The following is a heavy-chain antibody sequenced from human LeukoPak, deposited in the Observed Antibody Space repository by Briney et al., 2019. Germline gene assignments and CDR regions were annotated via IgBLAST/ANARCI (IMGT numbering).Heavy chain of an antibody. V-gene: IGHV1-2*02. D-gene: IGHD6-13*01. CDR3: ARSWDIAAAYDY. Sequence: ASVKVSCKASGYTFTGYYMHWVRQAPGQGLEWMGWINPNSGGTNYAQKFQGRGTMTRDTSISTAYMELSRLRSDDTAVYYCARSWDIAAAYDYWGQGTLVTVSS. CDR2: INPNSGGT. J-gene: IGHJ4*02. CDR1: GYTFTGYY.